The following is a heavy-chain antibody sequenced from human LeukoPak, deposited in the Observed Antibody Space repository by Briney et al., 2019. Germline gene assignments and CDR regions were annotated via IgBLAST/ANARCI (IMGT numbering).Heavy chain of an antibody. CDR3: ARDRDYYDSSGPQAHAFDI. V-gene: IGHV4-4*07. CDR1: GGSISSYY. Sequence: PSETLSLTCTVSGGSISSYYWSWIRQPAGKGLEWIGRIYTSGSTYYNPSLKSRVTISVDTSKNQFSLKLSSVTAADTAVYYCARDRDYYDSSGPQAHAFDIWGQGTMVTVSS. J-gene: IGHJ3*02. CDR2: IYTSGST. D-gene: IGHD3-22*01.